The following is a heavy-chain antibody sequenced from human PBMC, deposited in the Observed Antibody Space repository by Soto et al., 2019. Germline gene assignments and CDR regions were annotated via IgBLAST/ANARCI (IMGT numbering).Heavy chain of an antibody. CDR1: GFTFSSYA. V-gene: IGHV3-23*01. D-gene: IGHD3-10*01. CDR3: AKSLRPGLGFDY. Sequence: EVQLLESGGGLVQPGGSLRLSCAASGFTFSSYAMSWVRQAPGKGLEWVSAISGSGGSTYYADSVKGRFTISRDNSKNRLDLQMNSLRAEDTAVYYCAKSLRPGLGFDYWGQGTLVTVSS. J-gene: IGHJ4*02. CDR2: ISGSGGST.